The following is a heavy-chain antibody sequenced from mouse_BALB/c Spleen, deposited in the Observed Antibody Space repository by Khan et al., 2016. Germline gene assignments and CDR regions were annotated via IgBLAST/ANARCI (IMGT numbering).Heavy chain of an antibody. J-gene: IGHJ2*01. CDR1: GYSITSGYT. D-gene: IGHD3-3*01. CDR2: IHHSGGT. Sequence: EVQLQESGPDLVKPSQSLSLTCTVTGYSITSGYTWHWIRQFPGNKLEWMGYIHHSGGTNYTPSLRSRFSITRDTSKHQFFMQLNSVTTEDTATYYCARGDHYFDYWGQGTTLTVSS. V-gene: IGHV3-1*02. CDR3: ARGDHYFDY.